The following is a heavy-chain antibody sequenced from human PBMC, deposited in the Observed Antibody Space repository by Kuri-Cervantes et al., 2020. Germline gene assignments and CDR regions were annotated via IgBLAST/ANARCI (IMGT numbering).Heavy chain of an antibody. D-gene: IGHD4-17*01. CDR1: GYSFSSYG. Sequence: ASVKVSCKASGYSFSSYGMNWMRQAPGQGLEWMGWISAYNGNTNYAQKLQGRVTMNTDTSTSTAYMELRSLRSDDTAVYYGARDVYGDYGASYDYYYGIDVWGQGTTVTVSS. V-gene: IGHV1-18*01. J-gene: IGHJ6*02. CDR3: ARDVYGDYGASYDYYYGIDV. CDR2: ISAYNGNT.